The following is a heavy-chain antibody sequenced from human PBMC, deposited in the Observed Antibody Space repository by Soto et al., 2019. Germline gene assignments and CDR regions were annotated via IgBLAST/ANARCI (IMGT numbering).Heavy chain of an antibody. CDR3: VRGYWKGDV. J-gene: IGHJ6*02. CDR2: ISGSGGSI. CDR1: GFTFSTYA. V-gene: IGHV3-23*01. Sequence: EVQLLESGGGLVQPGGSLRLSCAASGFTFSTYAMNWVRQAPGNGLEWVSAISGSGGSIHYADSVKGPFTISRDNSKNTLYLQMNRVRDEDTAVDHCVRGYWKGDVWGQGTTVTVSS. D-gene: IGHD1-1*01.